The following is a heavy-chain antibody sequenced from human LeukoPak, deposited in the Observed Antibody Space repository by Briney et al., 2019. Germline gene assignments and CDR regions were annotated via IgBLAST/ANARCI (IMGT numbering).Heavy chain of an antibody. D-gene: IGHD4-17*01. J-gene: IGHJ4*02. CDR1: GYTFTCYY. Sequence: ASVKVSCKASGYTFTCYYMHWVRQAPGQGLEWMGWINPNSGGTNYAQKFQGRVTMTRDTSISTAYMELSRLRSDDTAVYYCARATVTTRVGALDYWGQGTLVTVSS. CDR2: INPNSGGT. CDR3: ARATVTTRVGALDY. V-gene: IGHV1-2*02.